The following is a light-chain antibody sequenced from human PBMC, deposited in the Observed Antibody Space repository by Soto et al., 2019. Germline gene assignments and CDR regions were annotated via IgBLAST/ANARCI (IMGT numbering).Light chain of an antibody. CDR1: QSVSRH. CDR2: DAS. CDR3: QPRPAWAIT. V-gene: IGKV3-11*01. J-gene: IGKJ4*01. Sequence: EIVLTQSPATLSLSPGERATLSCRASQSVSRHLVWYQQKPGQAPRLLIYDASNRATGIPARFSGSGAGTDFPLTISSLEPEDFAIYYCQPRPAWAITFGGGTKVEIK.